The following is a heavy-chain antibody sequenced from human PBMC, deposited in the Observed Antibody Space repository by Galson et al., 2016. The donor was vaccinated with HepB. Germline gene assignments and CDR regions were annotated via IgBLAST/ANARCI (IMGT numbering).Heavy chain of an antibody. D-gene: IGHD3-22*01. V-gene: IGHV4-30-2*01. CDR1: GGSVNTGGYS. J-gene: IGHJ6*02. Sequence: TLSLTCAVSGGSVNTGGYSWTWIRQPPGKGLEWIGYIQHTGSTNYNPSLKSRVVISLDRSKHQFSLKLSSVTAADTAAYYCARESRNYYDTSGYSYFGVDVWGQGTTVTVSS. CDR2: IQHTGST. CDR3: ARESRNYYDTSGYSYFGVDV.